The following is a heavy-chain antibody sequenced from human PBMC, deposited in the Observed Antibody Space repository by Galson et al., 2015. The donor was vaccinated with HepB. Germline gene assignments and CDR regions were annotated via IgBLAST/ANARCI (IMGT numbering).Heavy chain of an antibody. J-gene: IGHJ4*02. V-gene: IGHV3-48*03. CDR3: VRDDALWSWYFDS. D-gene: IGHD3-10*01. CDR2: ISSNGYMI. CDR1: GFTFGAYE. Sequence: SLRLSCAASGFTFGAYEMNWVRQAPGKGLEWISYISSNGYMIYYAESVKGRFTVSRDNARDSLYLQMNGLRVEDTAVYYCVRDDALWSWYFDSWGQGILVTVSS.